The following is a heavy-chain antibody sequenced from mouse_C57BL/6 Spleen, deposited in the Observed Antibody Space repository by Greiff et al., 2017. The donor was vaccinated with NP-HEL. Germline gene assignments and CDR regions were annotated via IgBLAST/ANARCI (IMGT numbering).Heavy chain of an antibody. J-gene: IGHJ4*01. D-gene: IGHD1-2*01. CDR3: AIGGYGNYYAMDY. CDR1: GYAFTNYL. CDR2: INPGSGGT. Sequence: VQLQQSGAELVRPGTSVKVSCKASGYAFTNYLIEWVKQRPGQGLEWIGVINPGSGGTNYNEKFKGKATLTADKSSSTAYMQLSSLTSEDSAVYYCAIGGYGNYYAMDYWGQGTSVTVSS. V-gene: IGHV1-54*01.